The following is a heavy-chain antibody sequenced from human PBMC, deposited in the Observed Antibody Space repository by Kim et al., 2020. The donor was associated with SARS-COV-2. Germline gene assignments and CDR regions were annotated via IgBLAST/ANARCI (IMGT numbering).Heavy chain of an antibody. CDR1: GFTFSSYG. CDR3: ARDNRGNGANHDAFDI. Sequence: GGSLRLSCAASGFTFSSYGMHWVRQAPGKGLEWVAVIWYDGSNKYYADSVKGRFTISRDNSKNTLYLQMNSLRAEDTAVYYCARDNRGNGANHDAFDIWGQGTMVTVSS. V-gene: IGHV3-33*01. J-gene: IGHJ3*02. D-gene: IGHD2-8*01. CDR2: IWYDGSNK.